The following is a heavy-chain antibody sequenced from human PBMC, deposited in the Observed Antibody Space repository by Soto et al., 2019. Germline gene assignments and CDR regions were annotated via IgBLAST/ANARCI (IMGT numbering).Heavy chain of an antibody. D-gene: IGHD3-10*01. CDR2: FIPIFDAA. J-gene: IGHJ3*02. CDR3: ARKAESYGFDI. CDR1: GGTFSNYA. V-gene: IGHV1-69*01. Sequence: QVQLVQSGAEVKKPGSSVMVSCKASGGTFSNYAINWVRQAPGQGLEWMGGFIPIFDAANYAQNFRGRVTITADESTSTAYMELSCLRSEDTAMYYCARKAESYGFDIWGQGTLVTVS.